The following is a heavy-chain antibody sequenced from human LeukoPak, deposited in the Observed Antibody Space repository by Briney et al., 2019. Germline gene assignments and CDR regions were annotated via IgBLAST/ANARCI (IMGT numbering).Heavy chain of an antibody. Sequence: PSETLSLTCTVSVGSISSYYWSWLRQPPGKGLEGLGNIYYSGSTNYNPSLKSRVTISLDTSKNQFTLKLSSVTAADTAVYYCTRGSIAYYYMDVWGKGTTVTISS. CDR3: TRGSIAYYYMDV. D-gene: IGHD3-22*01. V-gene: IGHV4-59*01. CDR1: VGSISSYY. CDR2: IYYSGST. J-gene: IGHJ6*03.